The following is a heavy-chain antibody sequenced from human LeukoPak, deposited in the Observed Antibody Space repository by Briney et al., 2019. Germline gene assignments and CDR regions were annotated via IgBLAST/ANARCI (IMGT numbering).Heavy chain of an antibody. CDR1: GFTFSSYW. Sequence: GGSLRLSCAASGFTFSSYWMSWVRQAPGKGLEWVANIKQDGSEKYYVDSVKGRFTISRDNAKNSLYLQMNSLRAEDTAVYYCARDRPYYGDYDMDYYYYGMDVWGRGTTVTVSS. V-gene: IGHV3-7*01. D-gene: IGHD4-17*01. CDR2: IKQDGSEK. J-gene: IGHJ6*02. CDR3: ARDRPYYGDYDMDYYYYGMDV.